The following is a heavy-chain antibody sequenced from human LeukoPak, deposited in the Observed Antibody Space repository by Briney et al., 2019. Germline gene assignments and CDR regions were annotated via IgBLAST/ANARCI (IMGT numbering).Heavy chain of an antibody. D-gene: IGHD4-11*01. CDR1: GFTFDDYG. CDR2: INSNGGST. J-gene: IGHJ4*02. CDR3: ARVQRWGYSNYFDY. Sequence: GGSLRLSCVASGFTFDDYGMIWVRQAPGKGLEWVSAINSNGGSTGYADSVKGRFTMSRDNVKNSLYLQMDSLRAEDTALYYCARVQRWGYSNYFDYWGQGTLVTVSS. V-gene: IGHV3-20*04.